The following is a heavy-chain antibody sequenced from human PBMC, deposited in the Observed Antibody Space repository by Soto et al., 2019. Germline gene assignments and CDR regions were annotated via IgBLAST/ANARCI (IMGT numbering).Heavy chain of an antibody. J-gene: IGHJ4*02. CDR2: ISSSSSYI. V-gene: IGHV3-21*01. Sequence: EVQLVESGGGLVKPGGSLRLSCAASEFTFSSYSMNWVRQAPGKGLEWVSSISSSSSYIYYADSVKGRFTISRDNAKNSLYLQMNSLRAEDTAVYYCARAPQDYDILTGYQRWRYYFDYWGQGTLVTVSS. D-gene: IGHD3-9*01. CDR1: EFTFSSYS. CDR3: ARAPQDYDILTGYQRWRYYFDY.